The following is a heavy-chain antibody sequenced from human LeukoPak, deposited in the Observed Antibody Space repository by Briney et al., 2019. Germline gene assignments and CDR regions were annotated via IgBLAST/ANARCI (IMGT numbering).Heavy chain of an antibody. CDR3: ARTSRPGEPEYFQH. V-gene: IGHV4-30-4*01. CDR1: GGSISSGDYY. Sequence: PSQTLSLTCTVSGGSISSGDYYWSWIRQPPGKGLEWIGYIYYSWSTYYNPSLKSRVTISVDTSDNQFSLRLSSVTAADTAAYYCARTSRPGEPEYFQHWGQGTLVTVSS. D-gene: IGHD2-21*01. CDR2: IYYSWST. J-gene: IGHJ1*01.